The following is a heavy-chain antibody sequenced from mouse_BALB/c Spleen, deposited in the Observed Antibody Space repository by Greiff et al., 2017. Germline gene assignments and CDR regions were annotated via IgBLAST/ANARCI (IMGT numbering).Heavy chain of an antibody. CDR2: ISNLAYSI. Sequence: EVKVVESGGGLVQPGGSRKLSCAASGFTFSDYGMAWVRQAPGKGPEWVAFISNLAYSIYYADTVTGRFTISRENAKNTLYLEMSSLRSEDTAMYYCARDDGNYDAMDYWGQGTSVTVSS. V-gene: IGHV5-15*02. CDR3: ARDDGNYDAMDY. CDR1: GFTFSDYG. D-gene: IGHD2-1*01. J-gene: IGHJ4*01.